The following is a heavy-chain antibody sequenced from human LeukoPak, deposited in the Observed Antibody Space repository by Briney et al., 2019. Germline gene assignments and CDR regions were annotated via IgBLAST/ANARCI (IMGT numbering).Heavy chain of an antibody. J-gene: IGHJ4*02. V-gene: IGHV3-23*01. CDR1: GFTFSNFA. Sequence: PGGSLRLSCAASGFTFSNFAMTWVRQSPGKGLEWISIITASGGGTYYADSVKGRFTISRDNSKNTLYLQMNSLRAEDTAVYYCARELPATVTGSFDYWGQGTLVTVSS. D-gene: IGHD4-4*01. CDR2: ITASGGGT. CDR3: ARELPATVTGSFDY.